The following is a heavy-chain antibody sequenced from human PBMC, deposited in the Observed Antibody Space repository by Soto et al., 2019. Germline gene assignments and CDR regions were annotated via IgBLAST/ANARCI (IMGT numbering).Heavy chain of an antibody. J-gene: IGHJ2*01. CDR1: GFTFSDYY. CDR3: ARIIAAAGGRRYFDL. CDR2: ISSSSSYT. Sequence: QVQLVESGGGLVKPGGSLRLSCAASGFTFSDYYMSWICQAPGKGLEWVSYISSSSSYTNYADSVKGRFTISRDNAKNSLYLQMNSLRAEDTAVYYCARIIAAAGGRRYFDLWGRGTLVTVSS. D-gene: IGHD6-13*01. V-gene: IGHV3-11*05.